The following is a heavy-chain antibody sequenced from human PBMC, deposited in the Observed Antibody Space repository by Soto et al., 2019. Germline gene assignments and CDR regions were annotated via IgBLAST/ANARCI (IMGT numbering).Heavy chain of an antibody. CDR1: GQTFTNYG. J-gene: IGHJ6*02. Sequence: ASVKASCKASGQTFTNYGISWVRQAPRQGLEWMEWTSGDNGDTTCAQKFQGRVSLTTDTSTSTAYMELRSLTSDDTAVYYCLTVAHRCGGSLCYSPTGMEIWDQGATVTVSS. CDR2: TSGDNGDT. CDR3: LTVAHRCGGSLCYSPTGMEI. V-gene: IGHV1-18*01. D-gene: IGHD2-21*01.